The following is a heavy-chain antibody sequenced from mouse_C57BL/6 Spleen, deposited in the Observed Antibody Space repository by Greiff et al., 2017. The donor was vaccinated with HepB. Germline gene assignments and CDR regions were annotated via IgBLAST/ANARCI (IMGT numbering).Heavy chain of an antibody. CDR2: ISSGSSTI. J-gene: IGHJ4*01. Sequence: EVKVVESGGGLVKPGGSLKLSCAASGFTFSDYGMHWVRQASEKGLEWVAYISSGSSTIYYADTVKGRFTISRDNAKNTLFLQMTSLRSEDTAMYYCARNYRWAMDYWGQGTSVTVSS. V-gene: IGHV5-17*01. CDR1: GFTFSDYG. CDR3: ARNYRWAMDY. D-gene: IGHD2-12*01.